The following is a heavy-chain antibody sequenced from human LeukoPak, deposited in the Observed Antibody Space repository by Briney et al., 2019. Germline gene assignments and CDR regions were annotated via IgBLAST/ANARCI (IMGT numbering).Heavy chain of an antibody. CDR3: ARGDVLRFLGGDYHFDY. D-gene: IGHD3-3*01. V-gene: IGHV1-2*06. J-gene: IGHJ4*02. CDR1: GYTFTSYG. CDR2: INPNSGGT. Sequence: GASVKVSYKASGYTFTSYGISWVRQAPGQGLEWMGRINPNSGGTNYAQKFQGRVTMTRDTSISTAYMELSRLRSDDTAVYYCARGDVLRFLGGDYHFDYWGQGTLVTVSS.